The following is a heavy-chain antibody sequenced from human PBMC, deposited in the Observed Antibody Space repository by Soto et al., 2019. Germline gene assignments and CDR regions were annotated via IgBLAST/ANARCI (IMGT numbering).Heavy chain of an antibody. CDR1: GFSFSDYY. CDR2: ISDSGNTI. V-gene: IGHV3-11*01. CDR3: ARGGSGWTRGGWLGP. D-gene: IGHD6-25*01. Sequence: QVQLVQSGGGLVKPGGSLTLSCAASGFSFSDYYMIWVRQAPGKGLEWPSYISDSGNTIYYADSVRARFTIFRDNAANSVYLQMTGLSDGDTAFYYCARGGSGWTRGGWLGPWGQGSLVTVSS. J-gene: IGHJ5*02.